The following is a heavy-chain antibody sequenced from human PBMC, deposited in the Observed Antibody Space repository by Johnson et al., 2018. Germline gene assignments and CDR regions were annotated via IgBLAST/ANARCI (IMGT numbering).Heavy chain of an antibody. CDR3: AKDKVGPPWQLLAFDI. V-gene: IGHV3-23*04. CDR2: ISGSGGST. D-gene: IGHD2-15*01. Sequence: EVQLVESGGGLVQPGGSLRLSCAASGFTFSSYAMSWVRQAPGKGLEWVSAISGSGGSTYYADPVKGRFTISRDNSKNTLYLQMNRLRAEDTAVYYCAKDKVGPPWQLLAFDIWGQGTMVTVSS. J-gene: IGHJ3*02. CDR1: GFTFSSYA.